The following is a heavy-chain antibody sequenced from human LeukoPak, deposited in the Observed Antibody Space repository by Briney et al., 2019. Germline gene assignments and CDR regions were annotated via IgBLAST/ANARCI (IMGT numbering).Heavy chain of an antibody. J-gene: IGHJ4*02. Sequence: RASVKVSCKASGYTFTSYWIQWVRQAPGQGLEWMGLINPDGGSTAYAHRFQGRVTMTRDTSTSTAYMDLSSLRSEDTAVYHCARAPRNSSTMLDFWGQGTLVTISS. D-gene: IGHD6-13*01. V-gene: IGHV1-46*01. CDR3: ARAPRNSSTMLDF. CDR2: INPDGGST. CDR1: GYTFTSYW.